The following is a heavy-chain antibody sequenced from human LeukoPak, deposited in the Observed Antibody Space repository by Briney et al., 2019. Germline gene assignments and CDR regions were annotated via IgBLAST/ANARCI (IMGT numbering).Heavy chain of an antibody. CDR1: GCIFTQFD. Sequence: ASVKVSCKDSGCIFTQFDIKLLRQATGQGLEWMGWMDPKSGNTGYAQKFQGRVTFTRDTSISTAYMEVNRLRSEDTAVYYYARWTNYESSGEFVFWGQGTLVTVSS. D-gene: IGHD3-22*01. CDR2: MDPKSGNT. CDR3: ARWTNYESSGEFVF. V-gene: IGHV1-8*03. J-gene: IGHJ4*02.